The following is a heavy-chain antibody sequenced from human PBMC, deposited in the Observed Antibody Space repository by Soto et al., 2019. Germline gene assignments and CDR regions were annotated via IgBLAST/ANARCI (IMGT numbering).Heavy chain of an antibody. CDR2: IYYSGST. CDR3: ARAITMVRGADFDY. D-gene: IGHD3-10*01. J-gene: IGHJ4*02. Sequence: QVQLQESGPGLVKPSETLSLTCTVSGGSISSYYWSWIRQTPGKGLEWIGYIYYSGSTNYNPSLKSRVTISVDTSKNQFSLKLSSVTAADTAVYYCARAITMVRGADFDYWGQGTLVTVSS. V-gene: IGHV4-59*01. CDR1: GGSISSYY.